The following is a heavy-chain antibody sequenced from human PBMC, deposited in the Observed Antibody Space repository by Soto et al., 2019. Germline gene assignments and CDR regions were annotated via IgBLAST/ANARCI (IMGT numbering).Heavy chain of an antibody. CDR1: GFSFSSYG. CDR3: AKDFDSDETSHGPNDY. V-gene: IGHV3-23*01. CDR2: ISGSGDAK. J-gene: IGHJ4*02. Sequence: EVHLFESGGGLVQTGESLRLSCVASGFSFSSYGMSWFRQAPGKGLEWASIISGSGDAKYYADSVKGRFTISRDNSKNTMYLQMDSLRAEDTAVYYCAKDFDSDETSHGPNDYWGQGTLVTVSS. D-gene: IGHD3-22*01.